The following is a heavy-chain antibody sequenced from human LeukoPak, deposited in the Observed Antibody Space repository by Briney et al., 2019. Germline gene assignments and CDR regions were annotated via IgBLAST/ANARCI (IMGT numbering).Heavy chain of an antibody. J-gene: IGHJ6*03. CDR1: GGPMYSFY. CDR3: ARLKFYDSTGYSPGHYMDV. CDR2: LYPGVSF. Sequence: SETLSLTCTVSGGPMYSFYWSWIRQSAEKGLEWIGRLYPGVSFDYNPSLKSRVTMSVDTSKKQFALKLRAVTAADTAVYYCARLKFYDSTGYSPGHYMDVWGKGTTVIVSS. D-gene: IGHD3-22*01. V-gene: IGHV4-4*07.